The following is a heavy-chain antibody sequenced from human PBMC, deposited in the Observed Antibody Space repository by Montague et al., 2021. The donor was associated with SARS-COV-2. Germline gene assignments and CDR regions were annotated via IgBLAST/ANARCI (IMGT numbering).Heavy chain of an antibody. J-gene: IGHJ4*02. Sequence: SETLSLTCAVYGGSFSGYYWSWIRQPPGKGLEWIGEIYHSGSTNYNPSLKSRVTISVDTSKNQFSLRLSSVTAADTAVYYCAREPQVGAMDYWGQGTLVTVPS. V-gene: IGHV4-34*01. CDR3: AREPQVGAMDY. CDR1: GGSFSGYY. D-gene: IGHD1-26*01. CDR2: IYHSGST.